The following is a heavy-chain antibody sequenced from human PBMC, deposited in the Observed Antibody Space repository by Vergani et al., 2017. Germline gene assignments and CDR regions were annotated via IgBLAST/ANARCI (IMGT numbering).Heavy chain of an antibody. V-gene: IGHV3-23*04. D-gene: IGHD3-16*02. CDR1: GITFSSYA. Sequence: EVDLVESGGGLAQPGGSLRLSCEASGITFSSYAMSWVRQAPGKGLDWVSAISGSGLSTFYADSVKGRFTISRDNSKNTLYLQMNSLRAEDAAVYYCAKAVMIMFGGVIPSDFWGQGTLVTVSS. CDR2: ISGSGLST. J-gene: IGHJ4*02. CDR3: AKAVMIMFGGVIPSDF.